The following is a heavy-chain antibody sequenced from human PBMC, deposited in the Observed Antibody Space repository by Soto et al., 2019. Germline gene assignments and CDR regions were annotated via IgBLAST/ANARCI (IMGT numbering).Heavy chain of an antibody. Sequence: EVRLVESGGGLVKPGGSLGLSCAASGFTFSIYSMNWVRQAPGKGLEWVSSISSRGNYIYYADSLKGRFTISRDNAKNSLYLQMNSLRAQDTAVYYCAREVASNYPGVYYYGMDVWGQGTTVTVSS. CDR1: GFTFSIYS. CDR3: AREVASNYPGVYYYGMDV. D-gene: IGHD4-4*01. J-gene: IGHJ6*02. CDR2: ISSRGNYI. V-gene: IGHV3-21*01.